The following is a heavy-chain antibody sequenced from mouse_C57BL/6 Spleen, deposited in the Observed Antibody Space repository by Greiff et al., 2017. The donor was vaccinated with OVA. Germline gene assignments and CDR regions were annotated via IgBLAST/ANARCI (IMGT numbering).Heavy chain of an antibody. Sequence: VQLQQSGPELVKPGASVKISCKASGYSFTSYYIHWVKQRPGQGLEWIGWIYPGSGNTKYNEKFKGKATLTADTSSSTAYMQLSSLTSEDSAVYYCAREDGNFFDYWGQGTTLTVSS. CDR2: IYPGSGNT. D-gene: IGHD2-1*01. CDR3: AREDGNFFDY. CDR1: GYSFTSYY. J-gene: IGHJ2*01. V-gene: IGHV1-66*01.